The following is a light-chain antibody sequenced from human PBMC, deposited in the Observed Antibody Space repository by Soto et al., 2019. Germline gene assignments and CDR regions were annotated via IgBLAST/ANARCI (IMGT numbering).Light chain of an antibody. J-gene: IGKJ1*01. CDR3: QHYNSYSEA. CDR2: QTS. CDR1: QYINTR. V-gene: IGKV3D-15*01. Sequence: EIVLTQSPATLTSFPGDRVTLSCRASQYINTRLAWYQHRPGQAPRLLIYQTSLRAAGIPARFSASGSGTDFTLTISSLQPDDFATYYCQHYNSYSEALGQGTKVDIK.